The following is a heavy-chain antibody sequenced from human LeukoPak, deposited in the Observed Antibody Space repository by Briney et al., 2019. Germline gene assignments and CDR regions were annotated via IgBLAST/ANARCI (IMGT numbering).Heavy chain of an antibody. V-gene: IGHV3-48*01. CDR1: GFTFSTYN. CDR3: ARQPVSGYSYAMDV. Sequence: GGSLRLSCAASGFTFSTYNMNWVRQVPGKGLEWVSYITTGSGTIYYADSVKGRFTISRDNAKNSLYLQMNSLRAEDTAVYYCARQPVSGYSYAMDVWGQGTTVTVSS. CDR2: ITTGSGTI. D-gene: IGHD5-12*01. J-gene: IGHJ6*02.